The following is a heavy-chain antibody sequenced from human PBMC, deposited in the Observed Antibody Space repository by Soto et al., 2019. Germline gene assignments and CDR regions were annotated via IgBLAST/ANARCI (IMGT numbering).Heavy chain of an antibody. CDR3: AKLGSQLLSYYGMDV. CDR1: GFTFSSYA. D-gene: IGHD2-2*01. Sequence: HPAGSMRLSCAASGFTFSSYAMGWVRQAPGKGREWVSTFGITGGDTYYADSVKGRFFISRDDSKYTLHLQMNSLRAEDTAVYHCAKLGSQLLSYYGMDVWGQGTTVTVSS. J-gene: IGHJ6*01. V-gene: IGHV3-23*01. CDR2: FGITGGDT.